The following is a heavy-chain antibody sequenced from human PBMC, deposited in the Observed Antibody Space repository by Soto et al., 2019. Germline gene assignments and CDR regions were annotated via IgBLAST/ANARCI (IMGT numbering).Heavy chain of an antibody. D-gene: IGHD3-3*01. J-gene: IGHJ4*02. V-gene: IGHV1-2*04. Sequence: ASVKVSCKASGYTFTGYYMHWVRQAPGQGLEWMGWINPNSGGTNYAQKFQGWVAMTRDTSISTAYMEMSRLRSDDTAVYYCASSLRFLEWSPLDYWGQGTLVTVSS. CDR1: GYTFTGYY. CDR2: INPNSGGT. CDR3: ASSLRFLEWSPLDY.